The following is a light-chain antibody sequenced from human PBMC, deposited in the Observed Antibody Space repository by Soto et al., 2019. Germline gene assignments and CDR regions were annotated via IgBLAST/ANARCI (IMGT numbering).Light chain of an antibody. Sequence: QSALTQPPSASGSPGQSVTISCTGTSSDVGGYDYVSWYQQLPGKAPKLVIYEVNKRPSGVPERFSGSKSGNTASLTVSGLQAEDEADYYCCSYAGSYTWVFGGGTQLTVL. CDR1: SSDVGGYDY. CDR2: EVN. CDR3: CSYAGSYTWV. J-gene: IGLJ3*02. V-gene: IGLV2-8*01.